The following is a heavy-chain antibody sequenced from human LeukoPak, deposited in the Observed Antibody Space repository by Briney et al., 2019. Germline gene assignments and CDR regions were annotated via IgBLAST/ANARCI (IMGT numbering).Heavy chain of an antibody. Sequence: KPSETLSLTCTVSGGSISSYYWSWIRQPPGKGLEWIGYIYYSGSTNYNPSLKSRVTISVDTSKNQFSLKLSSVTAADTAVYYCARQYHWGYSYYYGMDVWGQGTTVTVSS. D-gene: IGHD5-18*01. CDR1: GGSISSYY. CDR2: IYYSGST. V-gene: IGHV4-59*08. CDR3: ARQYHWGYSYYYGMDV. J-gene: IGHJ6*02.